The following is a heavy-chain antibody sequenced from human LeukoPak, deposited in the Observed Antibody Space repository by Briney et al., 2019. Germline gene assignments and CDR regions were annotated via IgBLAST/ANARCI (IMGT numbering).Heavy chain of an antibody. CDR2: IYTSGST. Sequence: ETLSLTCTVSGGSISSYYWSWIRQPAGKGLEWIGRIYTSGSTNYNPSLKSRVTMSVDTSKNQFSLKLSSVTAADTAVYYCAREKVWGRIAVAGPASGMDVWGQGTTVTVSS. J-gene: IGHJ6*02. D-gene: IGHD6-19*01. CDR1: GGSISSYY. CDR3: AREKVWGRIAVAGPASGMDV. V-gene: IGHV4-4*07.